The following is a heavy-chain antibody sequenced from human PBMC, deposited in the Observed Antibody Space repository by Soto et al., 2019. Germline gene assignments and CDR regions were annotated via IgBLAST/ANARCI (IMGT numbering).Heavy chain of an antibody. D-gene: IGHD2-21*01. Sequence: QLQLQESGPGLVKPSETLSLTCTVSGGSIRSVSYYWGWIRQPPGKGLEWIGSLSSSGSTSYNPSLRSRVTISVDTSKNQFSLKLTSVTAADTAVYYCARQIVGLGMYYFDYWGQGSLVTVSS. CDR3: ARQIVGLGMYYFDY. CDR2: LSSSGST. CDR1: GGSIRSVSYY. J-gene: IGHJ4*02. V-gene: IGHV4-39*01.